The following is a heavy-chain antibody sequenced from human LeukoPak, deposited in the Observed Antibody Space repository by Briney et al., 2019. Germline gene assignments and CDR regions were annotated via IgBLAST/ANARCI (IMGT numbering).Heavy chain of an antibody. Sequence: GASVKVSCKASGGTFSSYAISWVRQAPGQGLEWMGGIIPIFGTANYAQKFQGRVTITADESTSTAYMELSSLRSEDTAVYYCARGRGYRSSTSCLAWFDPWGQGTLVTVSS. D-gene: IGHD2-2*01. J-gene: IGHJ5*02. CDR1: GGTFSSYA. CDR2: IIPIFGTA. CDR3: ARGRGYRSSTSCLAWFDP. V-gene: IGHV1-69*01.